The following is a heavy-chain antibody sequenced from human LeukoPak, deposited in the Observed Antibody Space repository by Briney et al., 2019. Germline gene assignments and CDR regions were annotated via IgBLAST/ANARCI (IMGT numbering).Heavy chain of an antibody. D-gene: IGHD6-19*01. CDR2: IYYSGST. Sequence: SGTLSLTCTVSGGSISSYYWSWIRQPPGKGLAWIGYIYYSGSTNYNPSLKSRVTISVDTSKNQFSLKLSSVTAADTAVYYCARAGAVDYYFDYWGQGTLVTVSS. V-gene: IGHV4-59*08. J-gene: IGHJ4*02. CDR1: GGSISSYY. CDR3: ARAGAVDYYFDY.